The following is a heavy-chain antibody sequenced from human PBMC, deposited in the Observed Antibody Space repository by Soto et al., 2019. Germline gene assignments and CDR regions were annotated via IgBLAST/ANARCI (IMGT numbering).Heavy chain of an antibody. CDR3: ASLYYYDSSGYYYRYFQQ. V-gene: IGHV4-30-2*01. J-gene: IGHJ1*01. D-gene: IGHD3-22*01. CDR1: GGSISSGGYS. CDR2: IYHSGST. Sequence: PSETLSLTCAVSGGSISSGGYSWSWIRQPPGKGLEWIGYIYHSGSTYYNPSLKSRVTISVDRSKNQFSLKLSSVTAADTAVYYCASLYYYDSSGYYYRYFQQWGQGTLVTVSS.